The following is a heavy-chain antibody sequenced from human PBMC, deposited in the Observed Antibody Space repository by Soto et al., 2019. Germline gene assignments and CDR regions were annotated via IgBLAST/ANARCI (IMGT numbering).Heavy chain of an antibody. CDR3: ARAHVMVVAGSTFHY. V-gene: IGHV4-59*08. D-gene: IGHD6-19*01. J-gene: IGHJ4*01. Sequence: SETLSLTCSVSGGSITNYYWSWIRQPPGKGLEWIAYIYYTGSTSYNPSLKSRVSMSLDTSKNQFSLKLRSVTAADTAVYYCARAHVMVVAGSTFHYCGHGTLVTVSS. CDR1: GGSITNYY. CDR2: IYYTGST.